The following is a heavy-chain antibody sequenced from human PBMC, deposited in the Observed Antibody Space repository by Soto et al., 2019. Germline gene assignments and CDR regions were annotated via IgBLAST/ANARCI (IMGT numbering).Heavy chain of an antibody. CDR2: MNPNSGNT. V-gene: IGHV1-8*01. CDR1: GYTFISYD. CDR3: ASEKSHRGIDY. Sequence: QVQLVQSGAEMKKPGASVKVSCKASGYTFISYDINWVRQATGQGLEWMGWMNPNSGNTGFAQKFQGRVTMTRNTSISTAYMELSSLRSEDTAIYYCASEKSHRGIDYWGQGTLVTVSS. J-gene: IGHJ4*02. D-gene: IGHD2-21*01.